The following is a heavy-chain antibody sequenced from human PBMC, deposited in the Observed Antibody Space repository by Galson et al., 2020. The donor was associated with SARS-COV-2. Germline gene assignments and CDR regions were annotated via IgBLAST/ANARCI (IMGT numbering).Heavy chain of an antibody. CDR1: GFSLTTTGEG. D-gene: IGHD2-2*01. Sequence: SGPTLVKPTQTLTLTCTFSGFSLTTTGEGVGWIRQPPGKALEWLVAIYWNDDKRYNPSLKSRLTITKDTSKNQVVLTMTNMDPVDTATYFLAHTLRGFTSGWYYFDYWGLGTLVTVSS. CDR3: AHTLRGFTSGWYYFDY. V-gene: IGHV2-5*01. CDR2: IYWNDDK. J-gene: IGHJ4*02.